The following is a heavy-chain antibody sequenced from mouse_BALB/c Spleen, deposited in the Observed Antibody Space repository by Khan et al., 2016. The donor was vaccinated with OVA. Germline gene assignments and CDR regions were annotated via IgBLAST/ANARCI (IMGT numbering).Heavy chain of an antibody. CDR3: AREEALYYFDY. CDR1: GYIFTSYW. CDR2: IYPGTDNT. V-gene: IGHV1S132*01. D-gene: IGHD3-2*02. J-gene: IGHJ2*01. Sequence: VQLQESGAELVRPGASVKLSCKTSGYIFTSYWIHWVKQRPGQGLEWIARIYPGTDNTYYNERIKDKTILTADTSSSTAYMLLSSLKSEDSSVYCCAREEALYYFDYWGQGTTRTVSS.